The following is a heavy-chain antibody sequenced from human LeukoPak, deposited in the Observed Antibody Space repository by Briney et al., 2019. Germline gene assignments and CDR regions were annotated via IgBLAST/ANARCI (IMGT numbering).Heavy chain of an antibody. D-gene: IGHD1-26*01. J-gene: IGHJ6*03. CDR3: AIIFSGTYYGTMDV. Sequence: PGGSLRLSCEVTGFTLRTYSMNWVRQAPGKGLEWVSYISSSSNTIYYADSVKGRFTISRDNDKKSLYLQMLSLRAEDSAVYYCAIIFSGTYYGTMDVWGRGNTVTVSS. CDR2: ISSSSNTI. CDR1: GFTLRTYS. V-gene: IGHV3-48*01.